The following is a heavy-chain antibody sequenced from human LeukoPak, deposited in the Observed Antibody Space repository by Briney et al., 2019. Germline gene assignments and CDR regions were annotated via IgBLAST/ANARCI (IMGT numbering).Heavy chain of an antibody. CDR1: GFTFSSYA. Sequence: PGASLRLSCAASGFTFSSYAMSWVRQAPGRGLEWVSAISGSGGSTYYADSVKGRFTISRDNSKNTLYLQMNSLRAEDTAVYYCAKDSCSSTSCYISGFFDPWGQGTLVTVSS. CDR2: ISGSGGST. V-gene: IGHV3-23*01. J-gene: IGHJ5*02. CDR3: AKDSCSSTSCYISGFFDP. D-gene: IGHD2-2*02.